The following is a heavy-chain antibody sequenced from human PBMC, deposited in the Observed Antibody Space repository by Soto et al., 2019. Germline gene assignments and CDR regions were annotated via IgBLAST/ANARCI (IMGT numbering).Heavy chain of an antibody. CDR1: GSTFSDYY. Sequence: PGGSLRLSCAASGSTFSDYYMSWIRQAPGKGLEWVSYISSSGSTIYYADSVKGRFTISRDNAKNSLYLQMNSLRAEDTAVYYCARVFGFLEWLLTDYYFDYWGQGTLVTVSS. J-gene: IGHJ4*02. CDR2: ISSSGSTI. CDR3: ARVFGFLEWLLTDYYFDY. D-gene: IGHD3-3*01. V-gene: IGHV3-11*01.